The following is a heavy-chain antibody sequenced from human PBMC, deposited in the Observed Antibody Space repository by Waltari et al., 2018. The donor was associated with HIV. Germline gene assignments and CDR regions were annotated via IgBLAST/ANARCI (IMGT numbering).Heavy chain of an antibody. D-gene: IGHD5-12*01. Sequence: QVQVVQSGAEVKKPGSSVTVSCKASGGTFSSYAISWVRQAPGQGFEWMGRIIPILGIANYAQKFQGRVTITADKSTSTAYMELSSLRSEDTAVYYCARDRKYGGYEWGQGTLVTVSS. CDR2: IIPILGIA. V-gene: IGHV1-69*04. CDR1: GGTFSSYA. CDR3: ARDRKYGGYE. J-gene: IGHJ4*02.